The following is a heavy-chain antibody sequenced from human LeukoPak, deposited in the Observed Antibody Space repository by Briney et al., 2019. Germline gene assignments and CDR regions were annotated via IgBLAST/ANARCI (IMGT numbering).Heavy chain of an antibody. CDR2: ISGSGGST. Sequence: PGGSLRLSCAASGFTFSSYAMSWVRQAPGKGLEWVSAISGSGGSTYYADSVKGRFTISRDNSKNTLYLQVNSLRAEVTAVYYCAMLPEYYFDYWGQGTLVTVYS. J-gene: IGHJ4*02. CDR3: AMLPEYYFDY. V-gene: IGHV3-23*01. CDR1: GFTFSSYA.